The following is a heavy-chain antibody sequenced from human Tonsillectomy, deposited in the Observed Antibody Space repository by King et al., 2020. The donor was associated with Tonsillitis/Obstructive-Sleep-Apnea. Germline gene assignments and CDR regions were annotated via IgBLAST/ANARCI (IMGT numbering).Heavy chain of an antibody. CDR1: GGSISSYY. CDR3: ARERGGRSSGDAFDI. V-gene: IGHV4-59*01. CDR2: IYYSGST. Sequence: VQLQESGPGLVKPSETLSLTCTVSGGSISSYYWSWIRQPPGKGLEWIGYIYYSGSTNYNPSLKSRVTISVDTSKNQFSLKLSSVTAADTAVYYCARERGGRSSGDAFDIWGQGTMVTVSS. D-gene: IGHD3-10*01. J-gene: IGHJ3*02.